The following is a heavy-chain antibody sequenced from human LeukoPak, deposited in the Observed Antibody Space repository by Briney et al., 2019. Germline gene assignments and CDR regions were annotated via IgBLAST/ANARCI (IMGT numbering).Heavy chain of an antibody. CDR1: GGSISSYY. CDR2: IYTSGST. Sequence: SETLSLTCTVSGGSISSYYWSWIRQPAGKGLEWIGRIYTSGSTNYNPSLKSRATMSVDTSKNQYSLKLSSVTAADTAVYYCARGSHYYDSSGTYYFDYWGQGTTVTVSS. J-gene: IGHJ4*03. D-gene: IGHD3-22*01. CDR3: ARGSHYYDSSGTYYFDY. V-gene: IGHV4-4*07.